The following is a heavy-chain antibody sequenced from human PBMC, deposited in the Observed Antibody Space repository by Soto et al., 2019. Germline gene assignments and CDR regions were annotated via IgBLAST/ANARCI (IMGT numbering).Heavy chain of an antibody. V-gene: IGHV4-39*01. J-gene: IGHJ5*02. Sequence: SETLSLTCTVSGGSISSSSYYWGWIRQPPGKGLEWIGSIYYSGSTYYNPSLKSRVTISVDTSKNQFSLKLSSVTAADTAVYYCARQLLWFGELLLFREFDPWGQGTLVTVSS. CDR1: GGSISSSSYY. CDR2: IYYSGST. CDR3: ARQLLWFGELLLFREFDP. D-gene: IGHD3-10*01.